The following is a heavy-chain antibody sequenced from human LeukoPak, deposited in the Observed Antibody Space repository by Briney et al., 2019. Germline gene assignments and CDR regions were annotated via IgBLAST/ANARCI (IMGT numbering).Heavy chain of an antibody. Sequence: GGSLRLSCAASGFTFDDYGMSWVRQAPGKGLEWVSGINWNGGSTGYADSVKGRFTISRDNAKNSLYLQMNSLRAEDTAVYYCARDMGFGESFYYYYYMDVWGKGTTVTVSS. D-gene: IGHD3-10*01. CDR1: GFTFDDYG. CDR3: ARDMGFGESFYYYYYMDV. V-gene: IGHV3-20*04. J-gene: IGHJ6*03. CDR2: INWNGGST.